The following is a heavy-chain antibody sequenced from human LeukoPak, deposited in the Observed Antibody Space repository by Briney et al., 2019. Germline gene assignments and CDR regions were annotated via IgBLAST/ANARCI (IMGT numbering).Heavy chain of an antibody. CDR1: GFTFSSYG. D-gene: IGHD3-10*01. Sequence: PGGSLRLSCAASGFTFSSYGMHWVRQAPGKGLEWVAFIRYDGSNKYYADSVKGRFTISRDNSKNTLYLQMNSLRAEDTAVYYCAKDVRHYYGSGRIYYMDVWGKGTTVTISS. CDR2: IRYDGSNK. V-gene: IGHV3-30*02. CDR3: AKDVRHYYGSGRIYYMDV. J-gene: IGHJ6*03.